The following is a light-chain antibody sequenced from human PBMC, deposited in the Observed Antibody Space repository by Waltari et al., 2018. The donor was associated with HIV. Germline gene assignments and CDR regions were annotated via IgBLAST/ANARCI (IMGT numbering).Light chain of an antibody. V-gene: IGKV1-39*01. CDR3: QQSFIFPRT. Sequence: DIQMTQSPSSLSASVVDSVTITCRPSQSVTTYLNWYQHKPGTAPRLLIYAASNLQSGIPPRFIGSGSGTEFTLTISSLQPDDFATYYCQQSFIFPRTFGGGTKVESK. CDR2: AAS. CDR1: QSVTTY. J-gene: IGKJ4*01.